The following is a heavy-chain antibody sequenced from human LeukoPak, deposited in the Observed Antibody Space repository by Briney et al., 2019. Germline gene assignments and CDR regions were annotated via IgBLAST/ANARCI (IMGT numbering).Heavy chain of an antibody. CDR2: ISSSSSYI. V-gene: IGHV3-21*01. D-gene: IGHD3-3*01. J-gene: IGHJ4*02. Sequence: GGSLRLSCAASGFPFSNYHMHCVHQAPGKGLEWVSSISSSSSYIYYADSVKDRFTISRDNAKNSLYLQMNSLIDEDTAVYYCAKDEDDFWSGYPDYWGQGTLVTVSS. CDR3: AKDEDDFWSGYPDY. CDR1: GFPFSNYH.